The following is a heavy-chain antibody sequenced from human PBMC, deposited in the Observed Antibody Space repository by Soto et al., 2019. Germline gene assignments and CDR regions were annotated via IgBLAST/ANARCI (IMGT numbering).Heavy chain of an antibody. CDR2: IWYDGSIK. CDR1: GFTFNTYA. CDR3: ARGPPYSSSWYWYLDL. J-gene: IGHJ2*01. Sequence: GGSLRLSCGASGFTFNTYAMHWGRQAPGKGLEWVAVIWYDGSIKYYADSVKGRFTISRDNSENTLYLLVNSLRADDTAVYYCARGPPYSSSWYWYLDLWGRGTLVTVSS. D-gene: IGHD6-13*01. V-gene: IGHV3-33*01.